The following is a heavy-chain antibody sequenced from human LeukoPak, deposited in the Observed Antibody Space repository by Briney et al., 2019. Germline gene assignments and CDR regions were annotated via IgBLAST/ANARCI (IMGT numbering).Heavy chain of an antibody. J-gene: IGHJ3*02. D-gene: IGHD5-18*01. CDR1: GYTFTGYY. Sequence: GASVKVSCKASGYTFTGYYIHWARQAPGQGLEWMGWINPNSGGTNYAQKFQGRVTMTRDTSINTAYMELRSDDTAVYYCAREGYGYPDAFDIWGQGTTVTVSS. CDR3: AREGYGYPDAFDI. CDR2: INPNSGGT. V-gene: IGHV1-2*02.